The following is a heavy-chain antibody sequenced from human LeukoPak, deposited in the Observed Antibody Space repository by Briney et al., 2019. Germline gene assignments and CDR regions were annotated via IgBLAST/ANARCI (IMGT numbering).Heavy chain of an antibody. J-gene: IGHJ4*02. CDR2: IYYSGST. CDR3: ARYKGDYFRGDFDY. Sequence: SETLSLTCTVSGGSISSSSYYWGWIRQPPGKGLEWIGSIYYSGSTYYNPSLKSRVTISVDTSKNQFSLKLSSVTAADTAVYYCARYKGDYFRGDFDYWGQGTLVTVSS. CDR1: GGSISSSSYY. D-gene: IGHD4-17*01. V-gene: IGHV4-39*07.